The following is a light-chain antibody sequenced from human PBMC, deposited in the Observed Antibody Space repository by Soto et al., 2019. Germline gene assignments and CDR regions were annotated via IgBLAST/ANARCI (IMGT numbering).Light chain of an antibody. J-gene: IGKJ2*01. CDR2: AAS. CDR1: QSIAYY. V-gene: IGKV1-39*01. Sequence: DIQMTQSPSSLSASVGDRVNITCRASQSIAYYLNWFQQKPGKAPKLLIYAASSLQSGVPSRFSGSGSGTDFTLIISSLQPEDFATYYCQQSSNSPMYTFGQGTKLYVK. CDR3: QQSSNSPMYT.